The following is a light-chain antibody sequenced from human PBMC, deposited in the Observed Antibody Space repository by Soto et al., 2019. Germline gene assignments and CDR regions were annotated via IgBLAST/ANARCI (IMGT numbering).Light chain of an antibody. CDR3: CSYAGSGTSYV. CDR1: SSDVGSYNL. V-gene: IGLV2-23*01. J-gene: IGLJ1*01. CDR2: EGS. Sequence: QSALTQPASVSGSPGQSITISCTGTSSDVGSYNLVSWYQQHPGKAPKLMIYEGSKRPSGVSNRFSGSKSGDTASLTISGLQAEDEADYYCCSYAGSGTSYVFXPGTKVTVL.